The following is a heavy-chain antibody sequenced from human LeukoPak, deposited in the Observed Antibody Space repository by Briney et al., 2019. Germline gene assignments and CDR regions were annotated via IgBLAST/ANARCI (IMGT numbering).Heavy chain of an antibody. D-gene: IGHD1-26*01. CDR1: GYNFIDYY. V-gene: IGHV1-2*02. J-gene: IGHJ4*02. CDR2: INAYSGNT. Sequence: GASVKVSCKASGYNFIDYYIHWVRQAPGQGLEWMGWINAYSGNTNFAQRFQGRVTMTRDTSISTAYMELSRLRSDDTAVYYCAIFNILGSTVDYWGQGTLVTVSS. CDR3: AIFNILGSTVDY.